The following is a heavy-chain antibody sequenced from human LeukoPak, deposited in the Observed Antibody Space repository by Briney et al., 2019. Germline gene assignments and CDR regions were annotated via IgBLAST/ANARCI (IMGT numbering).Heavy chain of an antibody. V-gene: IGHV3-23*01. D-gene: IGHD6-19*01. J-gene: IGHJ4*02. CDR2: ITSGGDKT. Sequence: GGSLRLSCAASGFTFSSYPMSWVRQAPGQGLEWVSTITSGGDKTYYADSVKGRFTISRDSSKNTLYVQMSSLRAEDTAIYYCAKDEIGAVAGLIDYWGQGTLVTVSS. CDR3: AKDEIGAVAGLIDY. CDR1: GFTFSSYP.